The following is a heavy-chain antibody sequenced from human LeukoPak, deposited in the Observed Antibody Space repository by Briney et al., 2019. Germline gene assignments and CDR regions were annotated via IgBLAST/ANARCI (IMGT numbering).Heavy chain of an antibody. Sequence: SETLSLTCAVSGGSISSSSYYWGWVRQPPGKGLEWIGTINYSGNTYYNPSLKSRVTISVDTSKSQFSLKLSSVTAADTAVYYCARRKTGAMEDYWGQGTLVTVSS. CDR1: GGSISSSSYY. CDR2: INYSGNT. CDR3: ARRKTGAMEDY. V-gene: IGHV4-39*01. J-gene: IGHJ4*02. D-gene: IGHD1-7*01.